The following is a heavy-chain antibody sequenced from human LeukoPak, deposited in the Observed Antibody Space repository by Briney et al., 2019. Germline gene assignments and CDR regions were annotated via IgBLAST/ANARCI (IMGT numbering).Heavy chain of an antibody. Sequence: ASVKVSCKASGYTFTSYGISWVRQAPGQGLEWMGWISAYNGNTNYAQKLQGRVTMTTDTSTSTAHMELRSLRSDDTAVYYWARSHSSGSPSRWAPTGTWFDPWGQGTLVTVSS. CDR1: GYTFTSYG. J-gene: IGHJ5*02. V-gene: IGHV1-18*01. CDR3: ARSHSSGSPSRWAPTGTWFDP. D-gene: IGHD6-13*01. CDR2: ISAYNGNT.